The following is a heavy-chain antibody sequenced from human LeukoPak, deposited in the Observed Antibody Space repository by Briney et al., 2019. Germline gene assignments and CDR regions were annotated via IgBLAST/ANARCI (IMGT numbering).Heavy chain of an antibody. J-gene: IGHJ4*02. Sequence: GGSLRLSCAASGFTFSSYGMHWVRQAPGKGLEWAAFIRYDGSNKYYADSVKGRFTISRDNSKNTLYLQMNSLRAADTAVYYCAKDPAHYRVWDDYDSTVLSYWGQGTLVTVSS. CDR3: AKDPAHYRVWDDYDSTVLSY. CDR1: GFTFSSYG. CDR2: IRYDGSNK. V-gene: IGHV3-30*02. D-gene: IGHD3-22*01.